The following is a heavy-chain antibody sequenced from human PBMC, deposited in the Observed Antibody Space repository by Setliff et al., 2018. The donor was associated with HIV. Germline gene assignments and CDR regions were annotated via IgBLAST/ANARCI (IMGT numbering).Heavy chain of an antibody. J-gene: IGHJ5*02. CDR1: GDSVRSQTYT. D-gene: IGHD3-10*01. CDR3: ARGWRSLIRGGWFDP. CDR2: IYGSGST. Sequence: PSETLSLTCTVSGDSVRSQTYTWCWSRQSAGEGLEWIGHIYGSGSTDYNPSLNSRVTISLDTSKNMSSLRLTSVTAADTAVYYCARGWRSLIRGGWFDPWGQGTLVTVSS. V-gene: IGHV4-61*09.